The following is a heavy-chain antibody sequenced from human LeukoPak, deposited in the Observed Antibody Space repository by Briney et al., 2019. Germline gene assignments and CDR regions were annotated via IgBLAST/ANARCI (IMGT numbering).Heavy chain of an antibody. CDR3: ARDSGTIEAFDI. D-gene: IGHD1-7*01. J-gene: IGHJ3*02. V-gene: IGHV3-53*01. Sequence: GGSLRLSCAASGFTVSSNYMSWVRQAPGKGLGWVSVIYSGGSTYYADSVKGRFTISRDNFKNTLYLQMNSLRAEDTAVYYCARDSGTIEAFDIWGQGTMVTVSS. CDR1: GFTVSSNY. CDR2: IYSGGST.